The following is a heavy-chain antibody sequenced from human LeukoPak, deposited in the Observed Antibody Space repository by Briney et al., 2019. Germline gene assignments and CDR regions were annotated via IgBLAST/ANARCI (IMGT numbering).Heavy chain of an antibody. CDR3: ARGHYYDSSGYLGIDY. CDR1: GFTFNTYA. V-gene: IGHV3-30-3*01. Sequence: PGRSLRLSCAASGFTFNTYAMHWVRQAPGKGLEWVAVVSHDENNKYYADSVKGRFTISRDNSKNTLYLQMNSLRAEDTAVYYCARGHYYDSSGYLGIDYRGQGTLVTVSS. J-gene: IGHJ4*02. CDR2: VSHDENNK. D-gene: IGHD3-22*01.